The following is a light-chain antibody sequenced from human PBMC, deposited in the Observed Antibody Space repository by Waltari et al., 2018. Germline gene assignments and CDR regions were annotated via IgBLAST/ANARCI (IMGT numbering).Light chain of an antibody. CDR3: QSYDSGLSVWV. Sequence: QSILTQPPSVSGAPGHMVTISCSGGTSNIGAGYDVHWYQQLPGAAPKLLISNNSNRPSGVPDRFSGSKSATSASPAITWLQAEDEADYYCQSYDSGLSVWVFGGGTKLTVV. CDR1: TSNIGAGYD. CDR2: NNS. J-gene: IGLJ3*02. V-gene: IGLV1-40*01.